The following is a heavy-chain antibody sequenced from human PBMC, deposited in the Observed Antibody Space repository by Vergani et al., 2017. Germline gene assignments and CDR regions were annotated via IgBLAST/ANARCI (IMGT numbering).Heavy chain of an antibody. V-gene: IGHV1-69*01. J-gene: IGHJ4*02. CDR3: ARNNFGPAAIQLRGYYFDY. CDR2: IIPIFGTA. D-gene: IGHD2-2*02. Sequence: QVQLVQSGAEVKKPGSSVKVSCKASGGTFSSYAISWVRQAPGQGLEWMGGIIPIFGTANYAQKFQGRVTITADESTSTAYMGLSSLRSEDTAVYYCARNNFGPAAIQLRGYYFDYWGQGTLVTVSS. CDR1: GGTFSSYA.